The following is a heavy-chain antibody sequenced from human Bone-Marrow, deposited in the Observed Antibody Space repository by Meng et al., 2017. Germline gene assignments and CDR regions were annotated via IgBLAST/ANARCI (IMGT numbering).Heavy chain of an antibody. Sequence: QVQLQESGPGLVKPSQTLFLTCTVSGGSIGSGGYYWSWIRQHPGKGLEWIGYIYYTGSTFYNPSLKSRLTISVDTSKNQFSLKLISATAADTAVYYCAREAGRDGYATPNFDHWGQGTLVTVSS. CDR1: GGSIGSGGYY. CDR2: IYYTGST. V-gene: IGHV4-31*03. CDR3: AREAGRDGYATPNFDH. D-gene: IGHD5-24*01. J-gene: IGHJ4*02.